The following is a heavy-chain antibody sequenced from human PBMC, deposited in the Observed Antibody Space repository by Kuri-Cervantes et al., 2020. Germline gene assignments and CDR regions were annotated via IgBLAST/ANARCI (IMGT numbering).Heavy chain of an antibody. CDR3: ASVTGTGFPDY. V-gene: IGHV4-38-2*01. CDR1: GGSFSGYY. D-gene: IGHD2-8*02. Sequence: SETLSLTCAVYGGSFSGYYWGWIRQSPGKGLEWIGSIYHNGRTYYNPSLRSRVTVSVDTSKNQFSLKLNSVTAADTAIYYCASVTGTGFPDYWGQGARVTVSS. J-gene: IGHJ4*02. CDR2: IYHNGRT.